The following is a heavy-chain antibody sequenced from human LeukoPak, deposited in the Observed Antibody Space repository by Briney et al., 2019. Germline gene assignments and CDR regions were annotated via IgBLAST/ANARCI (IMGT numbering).Heavy chain of an antibody. Sequence: LSGGSLRLSCATSGSTFSHYGMHWVRQAPGKGLEWVAVIWSDGTEKYYGDSVKGRFTISRDNSKKTVYLQMNSLRVEDTAVYYCAKDAQRGFDFSNSLESWGQGTLVTVSS. D-gene: IGHD3/OR15-3a*01. V-gene: IGHV3-33*06. J-gene: IGHJ4*02. CDR1: GSTFSHYG. CDR2: IWSDGTEK. CDR3: AKDAQRGFDFSNSLES.